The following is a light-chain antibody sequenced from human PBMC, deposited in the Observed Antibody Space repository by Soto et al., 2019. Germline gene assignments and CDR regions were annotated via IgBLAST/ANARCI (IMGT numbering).Light chain of an antibody. J-gene: IGKJ1*01. CDR3: QPYNNWPPDRT. CDR1: QSVGSN. CDR2: GAS. Sequence: EIVMTQSPATLSVSPGERATLSCRASQSVGSNLAWYQQKPGQAPRLLIYGASTRGTGIPARFSGSGSGTEFTLTLSSLQSEDFAIYFCQPYNNWPPDRTFGQGTKVEIK. V-gene: IGKV3-15*01.